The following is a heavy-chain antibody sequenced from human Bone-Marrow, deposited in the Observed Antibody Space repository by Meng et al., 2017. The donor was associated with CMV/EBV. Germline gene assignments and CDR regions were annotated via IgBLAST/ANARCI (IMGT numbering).Heavy chain of an antibody. Sequence: SETLSLTCTVSGGSISSYYWSWIRQPPGKGLEWIGYIYYSGSTNYNPSLKSRVTISVDTSKNQFSLKLSSVTAADTAVYYCARSPRTARRADNWFDPWGQGTLVTVSS. CDR3: ARSPRTARRADNWFDP. V-gene: IGHV4-59*01. CDR2: IYYSGST. J-gene: IGHJ5*02. CDR1: GGSISSYY. D-gene: IGHD1-1*01.